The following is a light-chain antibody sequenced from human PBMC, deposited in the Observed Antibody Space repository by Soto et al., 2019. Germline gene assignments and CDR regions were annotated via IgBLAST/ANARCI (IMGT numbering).Light chain of an antibody. CDR1: QNITNN. CDR3: QQYYGLPPLT. J-gene: IGKJ5*01. Sequence: DVQLPQSPSSLSAYIEHRVTITWQASQNITNNLSWYQQKPGKAPTLLIYHASKLAKGVTSRFSGSGSGTDFSFIITSLQREDLATYYCQQYYGLPPLTCGQGTRLEIK. CDR2: HAS. V-gene: IGKV1-33*01.